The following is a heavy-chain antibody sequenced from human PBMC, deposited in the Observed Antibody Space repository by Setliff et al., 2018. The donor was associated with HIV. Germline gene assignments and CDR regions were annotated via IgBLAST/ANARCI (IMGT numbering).Heavy chain of an antibody. CDR2: IYTSGKT. Sequence: PSETLSLTCTVSGDSITRGSYYWSWIRRPAGKGLEWIGHIYTSGKTHYSPSLKSRITISADTSKNQLSLNLSSVTAADTAVYYCARAAYSGTYLWEPATDLWGRGTLVTVSS. V-gene: IGHV4-61*09. CDR1: GDSITRGSYY. J-gene: IGHJ2*01. CDR3: ARAAYSGTYLWEPATDL. D-gene: IGHD1-26*01.